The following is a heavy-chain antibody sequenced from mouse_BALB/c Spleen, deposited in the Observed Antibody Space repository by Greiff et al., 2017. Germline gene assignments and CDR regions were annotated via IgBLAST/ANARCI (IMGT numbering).Heavy chain of an antibody. CDR1: GYSITSDYA. J-gene: IGHJ1*01. Sequence: DVKLQESGPGLVKPSQSLSLTCTVTGYSITSDYAWNWIRQFPGNKLEWMGYISYSGSTSYNPSLKSRISITRDTSKNQFFLQLNSVTTEDTATYYCASPTPLYYGSSWWYFDVWGAGTTVTVSS. CDR2: ISYSGST. V-gene: IGHV3-2*02. D-gene: IGHD1-1*01. CDR3: ASPTPLYYGSSWWYFDV.